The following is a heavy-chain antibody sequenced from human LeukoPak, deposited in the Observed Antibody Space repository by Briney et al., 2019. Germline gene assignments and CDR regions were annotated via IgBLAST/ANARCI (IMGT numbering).Heavy chain of an antibody. V-gene: IGHV3-23*01. D-gene: IGHD6-19*01. CDR2: NSGSGGST. Sequence: GGSLRLSCAASGFTFNTYAMSWVRQALGKGLEWVSSNSGSGGSTYYADSVKGRFTISRDNSKNTLYLQMNSLRAEDTAVYYCARAPVYSSGWDAFDIWGQGTMVTVSS. J-gene: IGHJ3*02. CDR3: ARAPVYSSGWDAFDI. CDR1: GFTFNTYA.